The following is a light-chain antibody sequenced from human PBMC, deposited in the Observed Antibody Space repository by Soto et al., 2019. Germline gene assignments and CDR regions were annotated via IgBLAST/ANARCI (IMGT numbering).Light chain of an antibody. CDR2: EVS. CDR3: SSYTSSRAYV. CDR1: SSDVGGYNY. J-gene: IGLJ1*01. Sequence: QSALTQPASVSGSPGQSITISCTGTSSDVGGYNYVSWYQQQSGKAPKLIIHEVSNRLSGVSNRFSGSKSGNTASLTISGLQAEDEADYYCSSYTSSRAYVFGIGTKVTVL. V-gene: IGLV2-14*01.